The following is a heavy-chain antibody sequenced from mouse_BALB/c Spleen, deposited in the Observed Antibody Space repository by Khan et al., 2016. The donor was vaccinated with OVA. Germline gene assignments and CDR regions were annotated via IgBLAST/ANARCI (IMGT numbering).Heavy chain of an antibody. D-gene: IGHD2-4*01. CDR1: GFSLTSYG. CDR3: YRGGRTMITAAFAY. CDR2: IWAGGST. J-gene: IGHJ3*01. Sequence: QVQLKESGPGLVAPSQSLSITCTVSGFSLTSYGVHWVRQPPGKGLEWLGVIWAGGSTNYNSALMSRLSISKDNSKSQVFLKMNSLQTDDTAMYYCYRGGRTMITAAFAYWGQGTLVTVSA. V-gene: IGHV2-9*02.